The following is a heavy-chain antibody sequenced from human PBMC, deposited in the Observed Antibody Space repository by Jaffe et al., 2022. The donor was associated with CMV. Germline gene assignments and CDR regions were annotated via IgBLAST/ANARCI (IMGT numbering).Heavy chain of an antibody. CDR2: IWYDGSNK. CDR1: GFTFSSYG. Sequence: QVQLVESGGGVVQPGRSLRLSCAASGFTFSSYGMHWVRQAPGKGLEWVAVIWYDGSNKYYADSVKGRFTISRDNSKNTLYLQMNSLRAEDTAVYYCARRYGDYGDYYYYYYMDVWGKGTTVTVSS. V-gene: IGHV3-33*08. CDR3: ARRYGDYGDYYYYYYMDV. J-gene: IGHJ6*03. D-gene: IGHD4-17*01.